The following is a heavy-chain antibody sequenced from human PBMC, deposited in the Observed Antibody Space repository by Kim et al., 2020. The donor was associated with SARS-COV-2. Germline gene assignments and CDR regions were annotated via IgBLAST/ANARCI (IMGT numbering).Heavy chain of an antibody. J-gene: IGHJ3*01. Sequence: SETLSLTCTVSGGSITNTSYFWGWIRQPPGKGLEWIGNGYYSGTTYYYPSLKSRVTISVDTSKNQFSLKLTSVIAADTAMFYCAKLAGRGFDAFDVWGRGTMVTVS. CDR2: GYYSGTT. D-gene: IGHD3-10*01. CDR3: AKLAGRGFDAFDV. V-gene: IGHV4-39*01. CDR1: GGSITNTSYF.